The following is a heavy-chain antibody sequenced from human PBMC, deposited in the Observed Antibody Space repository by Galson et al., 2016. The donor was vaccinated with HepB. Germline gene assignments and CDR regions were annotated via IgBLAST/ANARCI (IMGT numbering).Heavy chain of an antibody. Sequence: SLRLSCAASGFTFSGFAMSWVRQAPGEGLDWVSTINGGGDSTCYADSVKGRFTISRDNSKNTMYLQMNSLRAEDTAVFYCARDKVETTGEFGPDYWGQGTLVTVS. CDR3: ARDKVETTGEFGPDY. CDR1: GFTFSGFA. J-gene: IGHJ4*02. D-gene: IGHD3-10*01. V-gene: IGHV3-23*01. CDR2: INGGGDST.